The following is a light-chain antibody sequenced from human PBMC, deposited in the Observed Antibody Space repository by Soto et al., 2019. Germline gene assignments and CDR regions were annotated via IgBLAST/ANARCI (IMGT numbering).Light chain of an antibody. CDR2: MAS. CDR3: QQYNSYPWT. V-gene: IGKV1-5*03. Sequence: DIQMTQSPSTLSASVGDRVTITCRASESITTRLAWYQQRPGKAPNLLIYMASSLESGVPSRCSGSGSGTEFTLTISSLQPDDFATYYCQQYNSYPWTFGQGNKVDIK. J-gene: IGKJ1*01. CDR1: ESITTR.